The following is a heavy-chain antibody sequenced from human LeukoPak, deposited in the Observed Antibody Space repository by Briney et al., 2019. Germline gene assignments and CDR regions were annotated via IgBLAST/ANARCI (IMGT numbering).Heavy chain of an antibody. Sequence: ETLSLTCTVSGGSISSSSYYWGWIRQPPGKGLEWVSAISGSGGSTYYADSVKGRFTISRDNSKNTLYLQMNSLRAEDTAVYYCAKSSDVRRGSESDYWGQGTLVTVSS. V-gene: IGHV3-23*01. CDR3: AKSSDVRRGSESDY. D-gene: IGHD3-10*01. CDR2: ISGSGGST. J-gene: IGHJ4*02. CDR1: GGSISSSSYY.